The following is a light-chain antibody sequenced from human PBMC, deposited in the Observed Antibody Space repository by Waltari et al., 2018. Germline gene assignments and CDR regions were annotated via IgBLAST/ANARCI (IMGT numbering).Light chain of an antibody. CDR2: KDS. J-gene: IGLJ2*01. CDR3: QSTDSSGSYRV. Sequence: SYELTQPPSVSVSPGQTAGITCSGDALPQHYAYWFQQKPGQAPVLVICKDSERPSGIPERFSGSSSGTTVTLTISGVQAEDEADYYCQSTDSSGSYRVFGGGTKLTVL. CDR1: ALPQHY. V-gene: IGLV3-25*03.